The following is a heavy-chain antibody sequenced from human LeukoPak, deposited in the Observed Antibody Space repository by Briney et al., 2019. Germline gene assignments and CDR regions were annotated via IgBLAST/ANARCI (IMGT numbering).Heavy chain of an antibody. CDR1: GFTFSNYW. Sequence: GGSLRHSCAASGFTFSNYWMHWVRQAPGKGLVWVSRINPDGSSTDYADSVKGRFTISRDNARNTLYLQMNSLRVEDTAIYYCVRGTNDWTGIDYWGQGTLVTVSS. CDR3: VRGTNDWTGIDY. D-gene: IGHD2-8*01. V-gene: IGHV3-74*01. J-gene: IGHJ4*02. CDR2: INPDGSST.